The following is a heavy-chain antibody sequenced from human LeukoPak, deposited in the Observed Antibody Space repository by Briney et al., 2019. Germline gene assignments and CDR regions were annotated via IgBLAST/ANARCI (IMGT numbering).Heavy chain of an antibody. CDR2: IIPILGIA. Sequence: GASVKVSCKASGYTFTSYYMHWVRQAPGQGLEWMGRIIPILGIANYAQKFQGRVTITADKSTSTAYMELSSLRSEDTAVYYCAREEYSGYDYLRDYGMDVWGQGTTVTVSS. D-gene: IGHD5-12*01. CDR3: AREEYSGYDYLRDYGMDV. V-gene: IGHV1-69*04. J-gene: IGHJ6*02. CDR1: GYTFTSYY.